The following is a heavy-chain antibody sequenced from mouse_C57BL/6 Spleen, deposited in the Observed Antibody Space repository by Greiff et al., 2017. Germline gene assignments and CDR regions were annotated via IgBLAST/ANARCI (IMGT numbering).Heavy chain of an antibody. Sequence: EVKLVESGGGLVKPGGSLKLSCAASGFTFSSYAMSWVRQTPEKRLEWVATISDGGSYTYYPDNVNARFTIYRDNAKNKLYLQMSKLKSEDTAMYYCAREDDYGQAWFAYWGQGTLVTVSA. V-gene: IGHV5-4*01. CDR3: AREDDYGQAWFAY. CDR2: ISDGGSYT. J-gene: IGHJ3*01. CDR1: GFTFSSYA. D-gene: IGHD2-4*01.